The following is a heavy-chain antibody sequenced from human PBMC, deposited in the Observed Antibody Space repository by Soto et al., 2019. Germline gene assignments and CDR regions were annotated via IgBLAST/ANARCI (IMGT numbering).Heavy chain of an antibody. CDR2: ISGSGVST. Sequence: GGSLRLSCAASGFTFDSYAMTWVRQPPGKGLEWVSGISGSGVSTYYADSVKGRFTISRDNSKNTLYLQMNSLRDEDTAVYYCAREGGSLNWFDPWGQGTLVTVSS. V-gene: IGHV3-23*01. CDR1: GFTFDSYA. CDR3: AREGGSLNWFDP. D-gene: IGHD1-26*01. J-gene: IGHJ5*02.